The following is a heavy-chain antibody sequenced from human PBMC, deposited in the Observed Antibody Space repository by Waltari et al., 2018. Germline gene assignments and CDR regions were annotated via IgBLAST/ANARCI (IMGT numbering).Heavy chain of an antibody. Sequence: EVQLVESGGGLVKPGGSLRLSCAASGFTFSSYSMNWVRQAPGKGLEWVSSISSSSSYIYYADSVKGRFTISRDNAKNSLYLQMNSLRAEDTAVYYCARDLKGDGSMFRDMVQGRGKAFDIWGQGTMVTVSS. CDR2: ISSSSSYI. CDR3: ARDLKGDGSMFRDMVQGRGKAFDI. J-gene: IGHJ3*02. D-gene: IGHD3-10*01. V-gene: IGHV3-21*01. CDR1: GFTFSSYS.